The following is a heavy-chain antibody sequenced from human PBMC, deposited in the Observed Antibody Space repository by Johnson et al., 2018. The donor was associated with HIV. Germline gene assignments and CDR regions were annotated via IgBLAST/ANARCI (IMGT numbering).Heavy chain of an antibody. CDR1: GFTFSNYG. V-gene: IGHV3-30*02. CDR3: ARDGWLEDDAFDI. D-gene: IGHD3-22*01. J-gene: IGHJ3*02. Sequence: QVQLVESGGGVVQPGGSLRLSCAASGFTFSNYGMHWVRQPPGKGLEWVAFIRYDGSNKYYADSVKGRFTISRDNSKNTLYLQMNSLRPEDTAVYYCARDGWLEDDAFDIWGQGTMVTVSS. CDR2: IRYDGSNK.